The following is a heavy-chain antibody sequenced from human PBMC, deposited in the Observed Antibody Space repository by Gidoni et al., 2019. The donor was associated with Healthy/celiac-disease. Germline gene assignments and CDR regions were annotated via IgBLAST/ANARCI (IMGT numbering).Heavy chain of an antibody. Sequence: QLQLQESGPGLVKPSETLSLTCTVSGGSISSSSYYWGWIRQPPGKGLEWIGSLYYSGSTYYNPSLKSRVTISVDTSKNQFSLKLSSVTAADTAVYYCARIRMEQQLGSSYFDYWGQGTLVTVSS. CDR1: GGSISSSSYY. J-gene: IGHJ4*02. D-gene: IGHD6-13*01. V-gene: IGHV4-39*01. CDR3: ARIRMEQQLGSSYFDY. CDR2: LYYSGST.